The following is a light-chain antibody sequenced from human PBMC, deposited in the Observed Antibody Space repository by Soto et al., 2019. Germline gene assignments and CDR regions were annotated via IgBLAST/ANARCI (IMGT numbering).Light chain of an antibody. CDR2: KAS. Sequence: DIQMTQSHATLSASVGDRVTITCRASQSISSWLAWYQQKPGKAPKLLIYKASSLESGVPSRFSGSGSGTEFTLTISSLQPDDFATYYCQQYNSHWTFGQGTKVEIK. J-gene: IGKJ1*01. V-gene: IGKV1-5*03. CDR3: QQYNSHWT. CDR1: QSISSW.